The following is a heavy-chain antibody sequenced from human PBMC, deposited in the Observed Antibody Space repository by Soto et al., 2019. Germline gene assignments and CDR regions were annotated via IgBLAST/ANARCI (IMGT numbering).Heavy chain of an antibody. CDR3: ARVFYSSGSYYTPNGTIDY. CDR2: ISYDGSNK. J-gene: IGHJ4*02. V-gene: IGHV3-30*03. CDR1: GFTFSSYG. Sequence: GGSLRLSCAASGFTFSSYGMHWVRQAPGKGLEWVAVISYDGSNKYYADSVKGRFTISRDNSKNTLYLQMSSLRSEDTAVYYCARVFYSSGSYYTPNGTIDYWGQGTLVTAPQ. D-gene: IGHD3-10*01.